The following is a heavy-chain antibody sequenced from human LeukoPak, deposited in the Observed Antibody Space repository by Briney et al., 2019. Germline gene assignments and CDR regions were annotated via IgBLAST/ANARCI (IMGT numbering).Heavy chain of an antibody. D-gene: IGHD3-10*01. J-gene: IGHJ4*02. V-gene: IGHV4-30-4*01. CDR3: ARVGDGSGSYRTFDY. CDR2: IFYSGTT. Sequence: PSETLSLTCTVSGGSISSADYCWNWIRQPPGKGLEWIGYIFYSGTTYYNPSLKSRVNMSVDTSKNQFSLKLNSVTAADTAVYYCARVGDGSGSYRTFDYWGQGTLVTVSS. CDR1: GGSISSADYC.